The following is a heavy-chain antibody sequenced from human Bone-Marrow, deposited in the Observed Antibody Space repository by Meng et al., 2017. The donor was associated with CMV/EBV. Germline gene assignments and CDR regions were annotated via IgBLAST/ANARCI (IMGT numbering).Heavy chain of an antibody. V-gene: IGHV3-7*01. Sequence: GGSLRLSCAASGFTFSSYWMTWVRQAPGKGREWVANIKQDGSEKYYVDSVKGRFTISRDNAKNSLYLQMNSLRAEDTAVYYCASYCSSTNCYVLRTFDYWGQGTLVTVSS. CDR3: ASYCSSTNCYVLRTFDY. CDR1: GFTFSSYW. CDR2: IKQDGSEK. J-gene: IGHJ4*02. D-gene: IGHD2-2*01.